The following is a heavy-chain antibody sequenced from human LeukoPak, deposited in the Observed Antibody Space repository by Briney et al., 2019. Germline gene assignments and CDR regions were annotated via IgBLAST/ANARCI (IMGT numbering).Heavy chain of an antibody. CDR2: ISASSSYI. J-gene: IGHJ3*02. Sequence: GGSLRLSCAASGFTFSSYSMNWVRQAPGKGLEWVSSISASSSYINYADSVKGRFTISRDNAKKSLYLQMNSLRADDTALYYCARGASVVPGIDNAFDIWGQGTMVTVSS. CDR1: GFTFSSYS. CDR3: ARGASVVPGIDNAFDI. D-gene: IGHD6-19*01. V-gene: IGHV3-21*01.